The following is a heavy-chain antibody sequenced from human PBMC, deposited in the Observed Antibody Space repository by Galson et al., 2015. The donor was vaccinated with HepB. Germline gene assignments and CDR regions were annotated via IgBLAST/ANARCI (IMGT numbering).Heavy chain of an antibody. CDR3: ARDPSIPPLYGDYPFDY. CDR1: GFTFSSYS. CDR2: ISSSSSTI. Sequence: SLRLSCAASGFTFSSYSMNWVRQAPGKGLEWVSYISSSSSTIYYADSVKGRFTISRDNAKNSLYLQMNSLRAEDTAVYYCARDPSIPPLYGDYPFDYWGQGTLVTVSS. D-gene: IGHD4-17*01. V-gene: IGHV3-48*04. J-gene: IGHJ4*02.